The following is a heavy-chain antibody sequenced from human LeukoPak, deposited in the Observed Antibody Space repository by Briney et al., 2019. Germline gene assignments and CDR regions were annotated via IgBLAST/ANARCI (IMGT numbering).Heavy chain of an antibody. D-gene: IGHD6-19*01. J-gene: IGHJ4*02. Sequence: PGGSLRLTCEVSGIIFSGYGFHWVRQAPGKGLEWVAFIRYDGTNKYYADSVKGRFTISRDNSNNTLYLQMNSLRVEDTAVYYCAKVGSGWYGVDYWGERTLVTVSS. V-gene: IGHV3-30*02. CDR3: AKVGSGWYGVDY. CDR1: GIIFSGYG. CDR2: IRYDGTNK.